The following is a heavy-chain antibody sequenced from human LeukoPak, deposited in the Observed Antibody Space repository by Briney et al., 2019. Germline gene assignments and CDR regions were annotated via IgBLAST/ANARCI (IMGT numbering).Heavy chain of an antibody. D-gene: IGHD5-12*01. CDR2: IDTSSSTI. CDR3: ARGDLVVASRGFAFDI. V-gene: IGHV3-48*01. J-gene: IGHJ3*02. Sequence: GGSLRLSCAASRFTFSTYSMNWVRQAPGKGLEWVSYIDTSSSTIYYADSVKGRFTISRDNAKNSLYLQMNSLRAEDTAVYYCARGDLVVASRGFAFDIWGQGTMVTVSS. CDR1: RFTFSTYS.